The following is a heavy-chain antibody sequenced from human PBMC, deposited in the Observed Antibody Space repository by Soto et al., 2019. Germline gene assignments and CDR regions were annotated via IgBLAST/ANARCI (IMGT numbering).Heavy chain of an antibody. Sequence: HPGGSLRLSCAASGFTFSSYAMSWVRQAPGKGLEWVSAISGSGGSTYYADSVKGRFTISRDNSKNTLYLQMNSLRAEDTAVYYCAKDPKLYYYYGMDVWGQGTTVTVSS. J-gene: IGHJ6*02. CDR1: GFTFSSYA. CDR3: AKDPKLYYYYGMDV. CDR2: ISGSGGST. V-gene: IGHV3-23*01.